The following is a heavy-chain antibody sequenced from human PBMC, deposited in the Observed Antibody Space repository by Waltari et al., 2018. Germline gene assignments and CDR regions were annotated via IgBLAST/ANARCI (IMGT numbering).Heavy chain of an antibody. Sequence: EVQLLESGGGLVQPGGSLRLSCAASGFTFRSYAMSWVRQAPGKGLEWVSVIYSGGSTYYADSVKGRFTISRDNSKNTLYLQMNSLRAEDTAVYYCAKDWAGSPNDYWGQGTLVTVSS. J-gene: IGHJ4*02. CDR3: AKDWAGSPNDY. D-gene: IGHD1-26*01. CDR2: IYSGGST. CDR1: GFTFRSYA. V-gene: IGHV3-23*03.